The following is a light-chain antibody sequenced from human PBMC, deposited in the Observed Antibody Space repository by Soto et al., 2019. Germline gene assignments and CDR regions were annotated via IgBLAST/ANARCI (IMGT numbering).Light chain of an antibody. CDR3: QQYNNWPLT. CDR2: RVS. J-gene: IGKJ1*01. V-gene: IGKV3-15*01. Sequence: IVMTQSPATLSVSPGERATLSCRASQSFSSTLAWYQRKPGQAPRLLIYRVSSRATGVPDRFSGSGSWTDYTLTITRLEPEDFAVYYCQQYNNWPLTFGQGTKGVI. CDR1: QSFSST.